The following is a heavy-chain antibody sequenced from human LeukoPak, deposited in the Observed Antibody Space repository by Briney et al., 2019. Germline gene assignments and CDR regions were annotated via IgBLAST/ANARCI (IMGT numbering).Heavy chain of an antibody. V-gene: IGHV4-39*07. Sequence: PSETLSLTCTVSGGSINSGDYYWGWIRQPPGGGLEWIGEIYNTGSTSSNPSLKSRVTMSRDTPKNQLSLKLTSVTAADTAVYHCARAPVGDAFDLWGQGTMVTVSS. CDR3: ARAPVGDAFDL. CDR2: IYNTGST. CDR1: GGSINSGDYY. J-gene: IGHJ3*01. D-gene: IGHD3-16*01.